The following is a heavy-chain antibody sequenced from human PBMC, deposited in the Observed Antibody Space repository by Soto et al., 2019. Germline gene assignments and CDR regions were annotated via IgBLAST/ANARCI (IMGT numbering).Heavy chain of an antibody. Sequence: EVQLVESGGGLVRPGRSLRLYCTASGFTFDDYAMHWVRQAPGRGLEWVSGITWNSGNIAYADSVKGRFTISRDDDNNSLYLQMNSLRPEGTDLYYCVKDSYADFLRVLSTAEYFFDYWGRGTLVTGSS. J-gene: IGHJ4*01. CDR3: VKDSYADFLRVLSTAEYFFDY. D-gene: IGHD2-2*01. CDR1: GFTFDDYA. CDR2: ITWNSGNI. V-gene: IGHV3-9*01.